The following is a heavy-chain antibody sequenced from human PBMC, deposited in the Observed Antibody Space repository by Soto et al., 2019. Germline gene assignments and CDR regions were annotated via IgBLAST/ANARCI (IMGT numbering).Heavy chain of an antibody. Sequence: LTCAVYGGSFSGYYWSWIRQPPGKGLEWIGSIYYSGSTYYNPSLKSRVAMSVDTSKNQFSLKLRSVSAADTAVYYCARQRTSVVTQAYFDDWGQGSLVTVSS. D-gene: IGHD2-21*02. CDR3: ARQRTSVVTQAYFDD. CDR1: GGSFSGYY. J-gene: IGHJ4*02. CDR2: IYYSGST. V-gene: IGHV4-34*01.